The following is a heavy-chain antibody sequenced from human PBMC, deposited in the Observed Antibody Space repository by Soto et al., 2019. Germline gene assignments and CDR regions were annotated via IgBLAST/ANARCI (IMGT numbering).Heavy chain of an antibody. CDR1: GGTFSSYA. CDR2: IIPIFGTA. V-gene: IGHV1-69*01. Sequence: QVQLVQSGAEVKKPGSSVKVSCKASGGTFSSYAISWVRQAPGQGLEWMGGIIPIFGTANYAQKFQGRVTITADESTSTAYMDVRIMRSEDTAVYYCARYRGGSYPYYFDYWGQGTLVTVSS. D-gene: IGHD2-15*01. CDR3: ARYRGGSYPYYFDY. J-gene: IGHJ4*02.